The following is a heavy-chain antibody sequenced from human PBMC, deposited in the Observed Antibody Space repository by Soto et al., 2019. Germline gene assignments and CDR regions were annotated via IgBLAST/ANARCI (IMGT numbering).Heavy chain of an antibody. J-gene: IGHJ4*02. Sequence: LSLTCTVSDGSISNFYWSWIRQPPGKGLEWIGYISSSGNTNYNPSLKSRVPISVDTSKNQFSLNLTSVTAADTGVYYCARAPMVLTRSYFDSWGQGTPVTVSS. CDR3: ARAPMVLTRSYFDS. D-gene: IGHD3-22*01. V-gene: IGHV4-59*01. CDR2: ISSSGNT. CDR1: DGSISNFY.